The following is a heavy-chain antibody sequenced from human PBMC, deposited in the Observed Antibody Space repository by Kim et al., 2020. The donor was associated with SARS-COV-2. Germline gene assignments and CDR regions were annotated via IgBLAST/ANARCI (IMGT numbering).Heavy chain of an antibody. Sequence: GGSLRLSCAASGFTFSSYAMHWVRQAPGKGLEWVAVISYDGSNKYYADSVKGRFTISRDNSKNTLYLQMNSLSAEDTAVYYCAREYYDYVWWSYPGNYY. CDR1: GFTFSSYA. V-gene: IGHV3-30*04. CDR3: AREYYDYVWWSYPGNYY. D-gene: IGHD3-16*02. CDR2: ISYDGSNK. J-gene: IGHJ6*01.